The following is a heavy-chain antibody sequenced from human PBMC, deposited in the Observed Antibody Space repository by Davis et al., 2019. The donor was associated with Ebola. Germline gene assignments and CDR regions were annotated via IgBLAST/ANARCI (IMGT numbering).Heavy chain of an antibody. CDR2: INHSGST. CDR1: GGSFSGYY. V-gene: IGHV4-34*01. J-gene: IGHJ4*02. Sequence: SETLSLTCAVYGGSFSGYYWSWIRQPPGKGLEWIGEINHSGSTNYNPSLKSRVTISVDTSKNQFSLKLSSVTAADTAVYYCARDQGSSSWYYFDYWGQGTLVTVSS. D-gene: IGHD6-13*01. CDR3: ARDQGSSSWYYFDY.